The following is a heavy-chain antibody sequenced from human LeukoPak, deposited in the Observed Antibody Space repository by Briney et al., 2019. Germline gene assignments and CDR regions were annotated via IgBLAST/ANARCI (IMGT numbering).Heavy chain of an antibody. D-gene: IGHD5-24*01. CDR3: ATAGNYRFDY. CDR2: INADGSTI. V-gene: IGHV3-74*01. Sequence: TLSLFYGFSGLIYNNCWEHWAPQASGKGLVWVSRINADGSTINYADSVKGRFTISRDNAKNTLYLQMNSLTAEDTALYYCATAGNYRFDYWGQGILVTVSS. J-gene: IGHJ4*02. CDR1: GLIYNNCW.